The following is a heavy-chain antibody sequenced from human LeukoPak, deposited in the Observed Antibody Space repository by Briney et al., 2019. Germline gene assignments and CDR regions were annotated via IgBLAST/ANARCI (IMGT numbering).Heavy chain of an antibody. J-gene: IGHJ4*02. V-gene: IGHV4-4*07. CDR2: MFPGGST. CDR3: VTDSPRTSGLLDY. D-gene: IGHD5-12*01. CDR1: GASISDSY. Sequence: SETLSLTCTVSGASISDSYWSWIRQPAGKGLEWIGRMFPGGSTNYNPSLYSRVSMSVDTSKNQFSLRLTSVTAADTGVYYCVTDSPRTSGLLDYWGQGTLVAVSS.